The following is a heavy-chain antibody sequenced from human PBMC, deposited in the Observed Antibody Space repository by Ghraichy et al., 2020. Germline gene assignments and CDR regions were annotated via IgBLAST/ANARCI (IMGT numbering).Heavy chain of an antibody. CDR3: ARGVSGSYSLYYYGMDV. J-gene: IGHJ6*02. D-gene: IGHD1-26*01. CDR2: IYSGGST. V-gene: IGHV3-53*01. CDR1: GFTVSSNY. Sequence: GGSLRLSCAASGFTVSSNYMSWVRQAPGKGLEWVSVIYSGGSTYYADSVKGRFTISRDNSKNTLYLQMNSLRAEDTAVYYCARGVSGSYSLYYYGMDVWGQGTTVTVSS.